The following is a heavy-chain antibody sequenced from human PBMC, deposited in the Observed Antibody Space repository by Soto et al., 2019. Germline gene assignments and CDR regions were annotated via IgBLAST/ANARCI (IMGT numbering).Heavy chain of an antibody. V-gene: IGHV3-30*18. CDR1: GFTFSSYC. D-gene: IGHD1-26*01. J-gene: IGHJ6*02. Sequence: QVQLVESGGGVVQPGRSLRLSCAASGFTFSSYCMHWVRQAPGKGLEWVAVISYDGSNKYYADSVKGRFTISRDNSKNTLYLQKNRLRAEDTAVYYCAKEDGGSYYGYYYYCYGMDVWGPGTTVTVSS. CDR2: ISYDGSNK. CDR3: AKEDGGSYYGYYYYCYGMDV.